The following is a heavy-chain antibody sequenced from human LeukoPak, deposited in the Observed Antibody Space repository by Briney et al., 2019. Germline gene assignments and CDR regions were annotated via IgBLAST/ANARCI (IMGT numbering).Heavy chain of an antibody. CDR3: ARGPAVGATIGY. D-gene: IGHD1-26*01. CDR2: ISYDGSNK. CDR1: GFTFSSYA. V-gene: IGHV3-30*04. J-gene: IGHJ4*02. Sequence: GGSLRLSCAASGFTFSSYAMHWVRQAPGKGLEWVAAISYDGSNKYYADSVKGRFTISRDNSKNTLYLQMNSLRAEDTAVYYCARGPAVGATIGYWGQGTLVTVSS.